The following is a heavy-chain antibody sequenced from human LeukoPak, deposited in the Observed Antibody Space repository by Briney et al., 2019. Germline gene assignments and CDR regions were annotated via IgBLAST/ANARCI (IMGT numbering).Heavy chain of an antibody. V-gene: IGHV3-23*01. CDR1: GFTFTDYA. CDR2: IGGDGFNT. Sequence: GGSLRLSCVASGFTFTDYAMSWVRQAPGKGLEWVSSIGGDGFNTHYADSVKGRFSISRDTSTNTLYLEMNSLRADDSALYYCAKDNFGLVQYCFDSCGQGTLVTVSS. D-gene: IGHD2/OR15-2a*01. CDR3: AKDNFGLVQYCFDS. J-gene: IGHJ4*02.